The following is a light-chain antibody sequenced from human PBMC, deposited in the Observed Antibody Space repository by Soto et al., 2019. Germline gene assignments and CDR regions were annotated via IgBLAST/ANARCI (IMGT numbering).Light chain of an antibody. Sequence: QSVLTQPPSASGTPGQRVTISCSGSNSNIGSKYVYWYQQLPGTAPELLLYRNNQRPSGVPDRFSGSKSGTSASLAISGLRSEDEADYYCAAWDNSLVGGPAFGGGTKVTVL. J-gene: IGLJ2*01. CDR3: AAWDNSLVGGPA. CDR2: RNN. CDR1: NSNIGSKY. V-gene: IGLV1-47*01.